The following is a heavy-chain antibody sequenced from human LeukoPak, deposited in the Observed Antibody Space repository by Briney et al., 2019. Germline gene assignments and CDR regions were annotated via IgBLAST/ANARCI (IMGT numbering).Heavy chain of an antibody. V-gene: IGHV4-30-2*01. CDR3: ARDLGQQLALFDY. CDR1: SGSISSGGYY. Sequence: SQTLSLTCTVSSGSISSGGYYWSWIRQPPGKGLEWIGYIYHSGSTYYNPSLKSRVTISVDRSKNQFSLKLSSVTAADTAVYYCARDLGQQLALFDYWGQGTLVTVSS. CDR2: IYHSGST. D-gene: IGHD6-13*01. J-gene: IGHJ4*02.